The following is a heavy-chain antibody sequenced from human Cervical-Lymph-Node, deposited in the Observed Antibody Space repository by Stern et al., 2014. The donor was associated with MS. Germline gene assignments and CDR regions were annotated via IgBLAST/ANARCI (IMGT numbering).Heavy chain of an antibody. CDR2: FDPEDGET. D-gene: IGHD1-14*01. CDR3: ATLSPGAGVHRYRHFDY. V-gene: IGHV1-24*01. Sequence: GCTLTELSMHWVRQAPRKGLEWMGGFDPEDGETIYAQKFQGRVTMTEDTSTDTAYMELSSLRSEDTAMYFCATLSPGAGVHRYRHFDYWGQGTLVTVSS. J-gene: IGHJ4*02. CDR1: GCTLTELS.